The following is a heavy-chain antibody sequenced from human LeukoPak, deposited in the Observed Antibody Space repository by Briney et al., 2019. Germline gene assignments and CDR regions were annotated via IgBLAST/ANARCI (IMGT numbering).Heavy chain of an antibody. CDR2: TYYRSKSYN. CDR1: VDGVSSNSAA. CDR3: ARGFYNDSSRRPYFDY. J-gene: IGHJ4*02. Sequence: SQTLSLTCAISVDGVSSNSAAWSWIRQSPSRGLEWLGRTYYRSKSYNDSAVSVKSPITINPDTSKNQFSLQLNPVTPEDTAVYYCARGFYNDSSRRPYFDYWGQGTLVTVSS. V-gene: IGHV6-1*01. D-gene: IGHD3-22*01.